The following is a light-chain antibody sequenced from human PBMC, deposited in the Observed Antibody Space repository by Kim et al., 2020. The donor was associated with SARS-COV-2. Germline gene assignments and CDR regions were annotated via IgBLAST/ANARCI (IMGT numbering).Light chain of an antibody. CDR1: SSDVGGYND. J-gene: IGLJ1*01. V-gene: IGLV2-8*01. CDR3: SSNAGSNTYV. Sequence: GQSVTISCTGTSSDVGGYNDVSWYQHHPGKAPKLMIYGVSKRPSGVPDRFSGSKSGNTASLTVSGLQAEDEADYYCSSNAGSNTYVFGTGTKVTVL. CDR2: GVS.